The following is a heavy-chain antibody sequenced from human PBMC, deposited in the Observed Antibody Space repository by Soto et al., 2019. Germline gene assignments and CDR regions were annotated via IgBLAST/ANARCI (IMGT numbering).Heavy chain of an antibody. V-gene: IGHV1-3*04. CDR1: GYIFTNYP. CDR2: INTGNGTT. Sequence: QVQFLKYGAEVKKPGASVKVSCKTSGYIFTNYPIHWVRQAPGRGLEWVAWINTGNGTTRYSPKLQGRVSLRTDTYASTVYMELTSLRFADTALYYCARNAFDYWGQGTLVAVSP. CDR3: ARNAFDY. J-gene: IGHJ4*02.